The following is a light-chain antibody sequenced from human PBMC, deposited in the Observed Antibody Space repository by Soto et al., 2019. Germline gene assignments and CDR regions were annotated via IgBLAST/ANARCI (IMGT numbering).Light chain of an antibody. V-gene: IGKV3-15*01. CDR1: ENIYTN. CDR2: GAS. J-gene: IGKJ5*01. CDR3: QQYYNWPRT. Sequence: DIVMTQPPATLSVSPDERATPSCMASENIYTNLAWYQQKPGQAPRLLFYGASTRATGLPARFSGTGSGTESTLTINRLQAEDSAVYYCQQYYNWPRTLGQGTRLEIK.